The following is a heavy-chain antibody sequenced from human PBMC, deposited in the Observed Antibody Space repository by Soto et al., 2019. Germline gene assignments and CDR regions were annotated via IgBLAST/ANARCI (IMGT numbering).Heavy chain of an antibody. Sequence: QVQLQESGPGLVKPSETLSLTCTVTGGSTSSYYWSWLRQPPGKGLEWIGYNSYSGSTDYNPSLKSRVTISVDPSKNQFSLKLSSATAADTAVYYCARHGGSYSFDYWGQGTLVTVSS. J-gene: IGHJ4*02. D-gene: IGHD1-26*01. CDR1: GGSTSSYY. V-gene: IGHV4-59*08. CDR3: ARHGGSYSFDY. CDR2: NSYSGST.